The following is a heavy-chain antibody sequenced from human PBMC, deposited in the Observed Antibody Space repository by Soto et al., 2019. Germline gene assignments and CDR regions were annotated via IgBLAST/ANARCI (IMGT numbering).Heavy chain of an antibody. V-gene: IGHV3-73*01. D-gene: IGHD1-26*01. Sequence: GGSLRLSCAASGFTFSSSAMHWVRQASGKGLEWVGRIRSKANSYATAYAASVKGRFTISRDDSKNTAYLQMNSLKTEDTAVYYCTIGWELPHNVFDYWGQGTLVTVSS. J-gene: IGHJ4*02. CDR3: TIGWELPHNVFDY. CDR2: IRSKANSYAT. CDR1: GFTFSSSA.